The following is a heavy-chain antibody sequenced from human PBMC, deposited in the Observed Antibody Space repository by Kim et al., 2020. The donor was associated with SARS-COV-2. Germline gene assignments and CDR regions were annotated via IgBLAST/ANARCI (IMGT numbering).Heavy chain of an antibody. J-gene: IGHJ5*02. Sequence: GGSLRLSCAASGFTFSSYSMNWVRQAPGKGLEWVSSISSSSSYIYYADSVKGRFTISRDNAKNSLYLQMNSLRAEDTAVYYCARDTLPAYGANWFDPWGQGTLVTVSS. CDR2: ISSSSSYI. CDR1: GFTFSSYS. CDR3: ARDTLPAYGANWFDP. V-gene: IGHV3-21*01. D-gene: IGHD2-2*01.